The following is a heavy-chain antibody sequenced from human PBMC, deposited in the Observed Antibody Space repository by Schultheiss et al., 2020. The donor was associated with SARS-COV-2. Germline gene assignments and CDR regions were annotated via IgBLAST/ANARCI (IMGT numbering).Heavy chain of an antibody. D-gene: IGHD3-3*01. CDR3: ARQVGLITIFGLDP. V-gene: IGHV1-2*02. CDR1: GYTFTSYG. Sequence: ASVKVSCKASGYTFTSYGISWVRQAPGQGLEWLGCLNPNSGDTYYGQEFQGRVTLTKDTSVSTVYMELRRLRSDDTAVYYCARQVGLITIFGLDPWGQGTLVTVSS. J-gene: IGHJ5*02. CDR2: LNPNSGDT.